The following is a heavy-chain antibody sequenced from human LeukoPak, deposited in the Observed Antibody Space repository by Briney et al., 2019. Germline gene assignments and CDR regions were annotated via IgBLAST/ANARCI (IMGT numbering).Heavy chain of an antibody. V-gene: IGHV3-30-3*01. CDR1: GFTFSSYA. CDR3: ARVASSSSCLDY. J-gene: IGHJ4*02. D-gene: IGHD6-13*01. Sequence: GGSLRLSCAASGFTFSSYAMHWVRQAPGKGLEWVAVISYDGSNKYHADSVKGRFTISRDNSKNTLYLQMNSLRAEDPAVYYCARVASSSSCLDYWGQGTLVTVSS. CDR2: ISYDGSNK.